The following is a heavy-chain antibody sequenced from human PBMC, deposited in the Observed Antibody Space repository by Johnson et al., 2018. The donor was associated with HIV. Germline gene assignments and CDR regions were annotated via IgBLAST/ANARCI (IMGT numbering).Heavy chain of an antibody. CDR3: ARDSQTYDYVWGSYRLKGDDAFDI. J-gene: IGHJ3*02. V-gene: IGHV3-30*19. CDR2: ISYAGSNK. Sequence: QVQLVESGGGVVQPGGSLRLSCAASGFTFSSYGMHWVRQAPGKGLEWVAVISYAGSNKYYADSVKGRFTISRDNSKNKLYLQMNSLRAEDTAVYYCARDSQTYDYVWGSYRLKGDDAFDIWGQGTMVTVSS. D-gene: IGHD3-16*02. CDR1: GFTFSSYG.